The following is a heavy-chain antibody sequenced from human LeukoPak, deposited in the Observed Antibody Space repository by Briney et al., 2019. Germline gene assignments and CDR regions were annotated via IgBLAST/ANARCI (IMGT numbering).Heavy chain of an antibody. Sequence: PSETLSLTCTVSGGSISSYYWSWIRQPPGKGLEWIGYIYYSGSTNYNPSLKSRVTISVDTSKNQFSLKLSSVTAADTAVYYCARPRRNYYYMDVWGKGTTVTISS. J-gene: IGHJ6*03. V-gene: IGHV4-59*08. CDR1: GGSISSYY. CDR3: ARPRRNYYYMDV. CDR2: IYYSGST.